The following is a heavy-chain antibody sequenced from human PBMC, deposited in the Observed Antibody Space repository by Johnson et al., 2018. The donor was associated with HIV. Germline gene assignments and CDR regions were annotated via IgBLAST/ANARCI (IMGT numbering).Heavy chain of an antibody. V-gene: IGHV3-66*02. J-gene: IGHJ3*02. CDR3: ARVRQLGRGDAFDI. Sequence: MMLVESGGGVVQPGRSLRLSCAASGFTVSSNYMSWVRQAPGKGLEWVSVIYSGGSTYYADSVKGRFTISRDNSKNTLYLQMNSLRAEDTAVYYCARVRQLGRGDAFDIWGQGTMVTVSS. CDR1: GFTVSSNY. D-gene: IGHD6-6*01. CDR2: IYSGGST.